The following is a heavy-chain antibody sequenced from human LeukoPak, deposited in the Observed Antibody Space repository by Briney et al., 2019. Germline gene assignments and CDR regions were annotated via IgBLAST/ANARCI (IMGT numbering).Heavy chain of an antibody. Sequence: GGSLRLSCAASGFTFSTYWMSWVRQAPGKGLEWVANIKQDGGEKKYVGSVKGRFTISRDNAKNSLYLQMNSLRAEDTAMYYCARDLDSSSWWNWFDPWGQGTLVTVSS. D-gene: IGHD6-13*01. CDR2: IKQDGGEK. CDR3: ARDLDSSSWWNWFDP. J-gene: IGHJ5*02. V-gene: IGHV3-7*01. CDR1: GFTFSTYW.